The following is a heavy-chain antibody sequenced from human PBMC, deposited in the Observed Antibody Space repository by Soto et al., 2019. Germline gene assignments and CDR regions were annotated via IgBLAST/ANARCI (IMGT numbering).Heavy chain of an antibody. D-gene: IGHD1-26*01. CDR2: INTDGSRT. CDR1: GFTFDYYW. CDR3: ARVATGSYNWFDP. V-gene: IGHV3-74*01. J-gene: IGHJ5*02. Sequence: GSLRLSCAASGFTFDYYWMHWVRQAPGKGLVWVSRINTDGSRTNYADYVKGRFTISRDNAKNTLYLQMNSLRAEDTAVYYCARVATGSYNWFDPWGQGTQVTVPQ.